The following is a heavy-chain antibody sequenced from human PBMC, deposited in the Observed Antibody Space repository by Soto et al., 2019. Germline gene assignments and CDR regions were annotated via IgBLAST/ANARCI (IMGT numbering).Heavy chain of an antibody. D-gene: IGHD3-22*01. J-gene: IGHJ2*01. Sequence: GASVKVSCKASEYTVRNYAISCVRQAPGQVLEWMGGIIPIFGTANYAQKFQGRVTITADTSANTVYLELSSLRSEDTAVYYCVSTKYDSSAYYYWYLGLWGRGTLVTVSS. CDR1: EYTVRNYA. CDR2: IIPIFGTA. CDR3: VSTKYDSSAYYYWYLGL. V-gene: IGHV1-69*06.